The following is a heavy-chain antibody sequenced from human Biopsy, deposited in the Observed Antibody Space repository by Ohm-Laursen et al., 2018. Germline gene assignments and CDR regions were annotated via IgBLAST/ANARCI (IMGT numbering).Heavy chain of an antibody. CDR2: IIPIFETI. V-gene: IGHV1-69*13. CDR1: GDTFNKYG. Sequence: SVKVSCKVSGDTFNKYGIFWVRQAPGQGPEWMGGIIPIFETIDYAPKFQDRVTITADESTRTAYMELSSLKSEDTAVYYCARRYCSSTSCSPPFYSWFDPWGQGTLVTVSS. CDR3: ARRYCSSTSCSPPFYSWFDP. J-gene: IGHJ5*02. D-gene: IGHD2-2*01.